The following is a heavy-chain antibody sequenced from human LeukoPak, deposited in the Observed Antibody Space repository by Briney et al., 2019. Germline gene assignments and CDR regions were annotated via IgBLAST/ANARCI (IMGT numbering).Heavy chain of an antibody. CDR1: GFTLSGYW. CDR3: ARDVPPSYLGSMDV. D-gene: IGHD2-2*01. Sequence: GGPLRLSCAASGFTLSGYWMSWVRQAPGKGLEWVANIKQDGSEKYYLDSVKGRFNISRDNAKNSLYLQMNSLGAEGTAVYHCARDVPPSYLGSMDVWGKGTTVTVSS. CDR2: IKQDGSEK. J-gene: IGHJ6*03. V-gene: IGHV3-7*01.